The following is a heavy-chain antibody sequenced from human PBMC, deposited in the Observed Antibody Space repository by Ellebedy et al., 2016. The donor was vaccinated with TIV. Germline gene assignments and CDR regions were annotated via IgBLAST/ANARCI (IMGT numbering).Heavy chain of an antibody. Sequence: GESLKISCVASGFTFSDYSMSWVRQAPGKGLEWVSRISLSVNTMYYADSVQGRFTISRDNAKTSLFLQMNNLRAEDTAVYYCTRDAAGNGGKLDYWGQGDLVTVSS. CDR2: ISLSVNTM. J-gene: IGHJ4*02. D-gene: IGHD4-23*01. V-gene: IGHV3-11*01. CDR3: TRDAAGNGGKLDY. CDR1: GFTFSDYS.